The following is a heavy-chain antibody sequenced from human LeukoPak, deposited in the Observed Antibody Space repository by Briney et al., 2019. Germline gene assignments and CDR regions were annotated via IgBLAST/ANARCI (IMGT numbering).Heavy chain of an antibody. CDR1: GYTFTSYY. D-gene: IGHD3-22*01. CDR2: INPSGGST. CDR3: ARDRGLTMIAYQH. V-gene: IGHV1-46*01. Sequence: ASVKVSCKASGYTFTSYYMHWVRQAPGQGLEWMGIINPSGGSTSYAQKFQGRVTMTTDTSTSTAYMELTSLRSDDTAVYYCARDRGLTMIAYQHWGQGTKVTVSS. J-gene: IGHJ3*01.